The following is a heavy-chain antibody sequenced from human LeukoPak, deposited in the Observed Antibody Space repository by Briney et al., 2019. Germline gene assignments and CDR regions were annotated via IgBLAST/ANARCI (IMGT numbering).Heavy chain of an antibody. Sequence: ASVKVSCKASGGTFSSYAISWVRQAPGQGLEWMGGIIPTFGTANYAQKFQGRVTITADTSTSTAYMELRSLRSDDTALYYCARDGHRMYYYGGSDYHFDYWGQGTLVTVSS. CDR1: GGTFSSYA. CDR3: ARDGHRMYYYGGSDYHFDY. CDR2: IIPTFGTA. J-gene: IGHJ4*02. D-gene: IGHD3-22*01. V-gene: IGHV1-69*06.